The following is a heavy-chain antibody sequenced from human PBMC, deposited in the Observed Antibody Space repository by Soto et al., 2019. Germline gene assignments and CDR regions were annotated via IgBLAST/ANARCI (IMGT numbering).Heavy chain of an antibody. CDR1: GGTFSRHA. V-gene: IGHV1-69*06. D-gene: IGHD1-26*01. J-gene: IGHJ4*02. CDR2: ISPTFGTA. Sequence: SVKVSCKASGGTFSRHAIAWVRQAPGQGLEWMGGISPTFGTATYAPKFQGRVAISADRSSNTAYMELSSLRSQDTAVYYCTSERSAQYFDSWGQGTVVTVSS. CDR3: TSERSAQYFDS.